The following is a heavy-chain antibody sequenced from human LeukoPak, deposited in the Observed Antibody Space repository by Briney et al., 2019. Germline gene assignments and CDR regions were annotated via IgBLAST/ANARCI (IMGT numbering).Heavy chain of an antibody. J-gene: IGHJ4*02. V-gene: IGHV3-23*01. D-gene: IGHD6-19*01. Sequence: GGSLRLSCAASGFTFSTYAMSWVRQAPGKGLEWVSGISGSGTSTYYADSVKGRFTISRDNSKNTLYLQMNSLRADDTAVYYCAKDLKSDSGWYFDYWGQGTLVTVSS. CDR3: AKDLKSDSGWYFDY. CDR2: ISGSGTST. CDR1: GFTFSTYA.